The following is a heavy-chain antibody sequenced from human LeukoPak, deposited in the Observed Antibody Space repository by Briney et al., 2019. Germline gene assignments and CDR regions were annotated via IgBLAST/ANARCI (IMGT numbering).Heavy chain of an antibody. CDR1: GGTFSSYT. CDR3: ARSLSRYCSSTSCMDAFDI. J-gene: IGHJ3*02. CDR2: IIPILGIA. V-gene: IGHV1-69*02. D-gene: IGHD2-2*01. Sequence: SVKVSCKASGGTFSSYTISWVRQAPGQGLEWMGRIIPILGIANYAQKVQVRVTITADKSTSNAYMELSSLRSEDTAVYYCARSLSRYCSSTSCMDAFDIWGQGTMVTVSS.